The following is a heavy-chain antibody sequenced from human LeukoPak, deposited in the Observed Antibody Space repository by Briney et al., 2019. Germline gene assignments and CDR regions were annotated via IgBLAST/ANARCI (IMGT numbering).Heavy chain of an antibody. CDR2: IRYDGSNK. CDR1: GFTFSSYG. V-gene: IGHV3-30*02. J-gene: IGHJ1*01. D-gene: IGHD6-6*01. CDR3: AKDRGSSSAGYFQH. Sequence: GGSLRLSCAASGFTFSSYGMHWVRQAPGKGLEWVAFIRYDGSNKYYADSVKGRFTISRDNSKNTLYLQMNSLRAEDTAVYYCAKDRGSSSAGYFQHWGQGTLVTVSS.